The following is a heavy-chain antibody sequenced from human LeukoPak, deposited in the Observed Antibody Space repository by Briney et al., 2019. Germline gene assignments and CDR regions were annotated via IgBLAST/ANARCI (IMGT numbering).Heavy chain of an antibody. CDR2: ISGSGGST. CDR3: AKGYDYVWGSYRLHAFDI. Sequence: GGSLRLSCAASGFTFSSYAVSWVRQAPGKGLEWVSGISGSGGSTFYADSVKGRFTISRDNSKNTLYLQMNSLRAEDTAVYYCAKGYDYVWGSYRLHAFDIWGRGTMVTVSS. CDR1: GFTFSSYA. J-gene: IGHJ3*02. V-gene: IGHV3-23*01. D-gene: IGHD3-16*02.